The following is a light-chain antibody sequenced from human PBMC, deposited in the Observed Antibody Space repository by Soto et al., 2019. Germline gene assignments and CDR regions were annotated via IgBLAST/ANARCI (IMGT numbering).Light chain of an antibody. Sequence: EIVLTQSPATLSLSPGERATLSCRASQSVSSYLAWYQQKPGQAPRLLIYDASNRATGIPARFSGSGSGTDFTLTISSLEPEDFAAYYCQQRSNWPRSITFGQGTRLEIK. CDR3: QQRSNWPRSIT. V-gene: IGKV3-11*01. CDR2: DAS. J-gene: IGKJ5*01. CDR1: QSVSSY.